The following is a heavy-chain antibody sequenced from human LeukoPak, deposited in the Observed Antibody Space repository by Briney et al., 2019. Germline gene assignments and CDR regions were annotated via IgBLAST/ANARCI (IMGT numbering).Heavy chain of an antibody. V-gene: IGHV3-30-3*01. CDR2: ISYDGSNK. J-gene: IGHJ4*02. D-gene: IGHD3-16*01. CDR3: ARDLGDYADY. Sequence: PGRSLRLSCAASGFTFSSYAMHWVRQAPGKGLEWVAVISYDGSNKYYADSVKGRFTISRDNSKNTLYLQMNSLRAEDTAVYYCARDLGDYADYWGQGTLVTVSS. CDR1: GFTFSSYA.